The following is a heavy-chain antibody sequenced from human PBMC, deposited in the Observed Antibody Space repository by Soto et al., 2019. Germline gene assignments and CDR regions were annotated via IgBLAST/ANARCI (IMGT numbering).Heavy chain of an antibody. D-gene: IGHD5-12*01. Sequence: QLQLQESGSGLVKPSQTLSLTCAVSGGSISSGGYSWSWIRQPPGKGLEWIGYIYHSGSTYYNPSLKHRANISVTRSKNQFSLKLSSVAAADTAVYYCAAGGGLPRYYWGQGTLVTVSS. CDR1: GGSISSGGYS. CDR3: AAGGGLPRYY. J-gene: IGHJ4*02. CDR2: IYHSGST. V-gene: IGHV4-30-2*01.